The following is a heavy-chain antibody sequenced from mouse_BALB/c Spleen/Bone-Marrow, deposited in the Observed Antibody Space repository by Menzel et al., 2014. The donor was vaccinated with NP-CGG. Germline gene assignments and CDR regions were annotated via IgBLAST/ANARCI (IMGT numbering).Heavy chain of an antibody. CDR3: ARENYGSSPAY. D-gene: IGHD1-1*01. CDR2: IDPYNGGT. J-gene: IGHJ3*01. Sequence: VQLKQSGPELVKPGASVKVSCKASGYAFTSYNMYWVKQSHGKSLECIGHIDPYNGGTSYNQKFKGKATLTVDKSSSTAYMNLNSLTSEDSAVYYCARENYGSSPAYWGQGTLVTVSA. CDR1: GYAFTSYN. V-gene: IGHV1S135*01.